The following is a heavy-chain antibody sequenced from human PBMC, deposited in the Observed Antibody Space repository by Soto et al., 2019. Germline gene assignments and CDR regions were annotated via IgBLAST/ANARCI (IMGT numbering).Heavy chain of an antibody. CDR1: GYTFTRNG. V-gene: IGHV1-18*01. D-gene: IGHD1-26*01. CDR2: ISGYNGNT. Sequence: GASGKVSWEAFGYTFTRNGISWGRQAPGEGLEWMGWISGYNGNTKYAQKLQGRVTMTTDTSTSTAYMELRSLRSDDTAVYYCARDLGGQIVDYWGPAPLVTVSS. J-gene: IGHJ4*02. CDR3: ARDLGGQIVDY.